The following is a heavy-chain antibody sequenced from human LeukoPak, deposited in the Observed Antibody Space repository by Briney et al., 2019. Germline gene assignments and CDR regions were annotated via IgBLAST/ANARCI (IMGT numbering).Heavy chain of an antibody. CDR1: GGSISSYY. D-gene: IGHD2-15*01. V-gene: IGHV4-59*01. J-gene: IGHJ5*02. CDR2: IYYSGST. Sequence: SETLSLTCTVSGGSISSYYWSWIGQPPGKGLEWIGYIYYSGSTNYNPSLKSRVTISVDTSKNQFSLKLSSVTAADTAVYYCARGGGSYWFDPWGQGTLVTVPS. CDR3: ARGGGSYWFDP.